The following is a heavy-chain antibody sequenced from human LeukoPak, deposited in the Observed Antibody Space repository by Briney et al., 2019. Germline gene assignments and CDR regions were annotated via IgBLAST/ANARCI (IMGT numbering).Heavy chain of an antibody. V-gene: IGHV1-69*05. D-gene: IGHD5-12*01. J-gene: IGHJ3*02. CDR2: IIPIFGTA. Sequence: GASVKVSCKASGGTFSSYAISWVRQAPGQGLEWMEGIIPIFGTANYAQKFQGRVTITTDESTSTAYMELSSLRSEDTAVYYCARALYSGYDYGDAFDIWGQGTMVTVSS. CDR1: GGTFSSYA. CDR3: ARALYSGYDYGDAFDI.